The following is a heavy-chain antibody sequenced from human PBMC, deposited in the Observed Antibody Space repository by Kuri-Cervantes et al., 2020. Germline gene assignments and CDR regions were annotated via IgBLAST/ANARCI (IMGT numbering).Heavy chain of an antibody. D-gene: IGHD6-13*01. CDR3: ARNTGGAGTRSYYYYMDV. Sequence: GESLKISCVASGFTFSDYYMSWIRQAPGKGLEWVSYIRSSGSTIYYADSVKGRFTISRDNAKNSLYLQMNSLRAEDTAVYYCARNTGGAGTRSYYYYMDVWGKGTTVTVSS. CDR2: IRSSGSTI. CDR1: GFTFSDYY. J-gene: IGHJ6*03. V-gene: IGHV3-11*04.